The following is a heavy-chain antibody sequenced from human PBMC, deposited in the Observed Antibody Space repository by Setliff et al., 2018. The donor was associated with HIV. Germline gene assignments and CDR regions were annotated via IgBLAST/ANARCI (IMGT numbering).Heavy chain of an antibody. Sequence: GGSLRLSCAASGFTFKHYWMHWVRQAPGKGLEWVARINVDGSGTTYADSEKGRFTISRDNAKSTLYLEMNSLRAEDTAVYYCARGGSGYDSLPFDYWGQGTLVTVS. V-gene: IGHV3-74*03. CDR1: GFTFKHYW. CDR2: INVDGSGT. CDR3: ARGGSGYDSLPFDY. J-gene: IGHJ4*02. D-gene: IGHD5-12*01.